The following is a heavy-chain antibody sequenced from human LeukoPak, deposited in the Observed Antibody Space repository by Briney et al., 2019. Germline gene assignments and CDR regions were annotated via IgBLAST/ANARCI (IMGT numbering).Heavy chain of an antibody. CDR1: GFTFDAFA. CDR3: AKALLRGNAYTAFDY. Sequence: PGGPLRLSCAASGFTFDAFAIHWVRQPPGKGLDPVSVITGDGIITNNADAMRGRFTTSIEKSKNPLHLQMNSQGTEDTALYYCAKALLRGNAYTAFDYWGQGALVTVSS. J-gene: IGHJ4*02. CDR2: ITGDGIIT. V-gene: IGHV3-43*02. D-gene: IGHD5-24*01.